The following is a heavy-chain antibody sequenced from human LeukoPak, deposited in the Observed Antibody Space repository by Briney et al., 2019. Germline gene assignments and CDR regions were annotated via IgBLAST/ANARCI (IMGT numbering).Heavy chain of an antibody. Sequence: GGPLRLSCAASGFTFSSYGMHWVRQAPGKGLEWVAFIRYDGSNKYYADSVKGRFTISRDNSKNTLYLQMNSLRAEDTAVYYCALLPRGGEDRGFDYWGQGTLVTVSS. J-gene: IGHJ4*02. V-gene: IGHV3-30*02. D-gene: IGHD2-15*01. CDR2: IRYDGSNK. CDR3: ALLPRGGEDRGFDY. CDR1: GFTFSSYG.